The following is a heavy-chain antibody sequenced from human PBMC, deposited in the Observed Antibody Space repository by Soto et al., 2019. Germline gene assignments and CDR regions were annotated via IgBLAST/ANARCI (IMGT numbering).Heavy chain of an antibody. CDR1: GFTFYTYG. CDR3: AKDLGRLRFLEWFLHYGMDV. J-gene: IGHJ6*02. CDR2: IWYDGGTK. Sequence: GGSLRLSCAASGFTFYTYGMHWVRQVPGKGLQWVAIIWYDGGTKYYADSVRGRFTVSRDNSKNTLYLQMNSLRAEDTAVYYCAKDLGRLRFLEWFLHYGMDVWGQGTTVTVSS. D-gene: IGHD3-3*01. V-gene: IGHV3-33*06.